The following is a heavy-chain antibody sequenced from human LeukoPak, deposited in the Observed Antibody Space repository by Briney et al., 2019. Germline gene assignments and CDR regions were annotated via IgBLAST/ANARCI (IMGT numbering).Heavy chain of an antibody. J-gene: IGHJ4*02. Sequence: GGSLRLSCAASGFTLDDYAMHWVRQAPGKGLEWVSGITWNSNNIGYADSVKGRFTISRDNAKNSLYLQMNSLRPEDTAFYFCAKDMVVWFGEFAFDYWGQGTLVTVSS. V-gene: IGHV3-9*01. CDR2: ITWNSNNI. CDR3: AKDMVVWFGEFAFDY. D-gene: IGHD3-10*01. CDR1: GFTLDDYA.